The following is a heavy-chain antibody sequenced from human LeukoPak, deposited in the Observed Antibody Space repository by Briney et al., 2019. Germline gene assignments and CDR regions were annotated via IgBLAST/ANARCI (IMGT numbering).Heavy chain of an antibody. V-gene: IGHV3-7*01. Sequence: GGSLRLPCAASGFTFSSYWMSWVRQAPGKGLEWVANIKQDGSEKYYVDSVKGRFTISRGNAKNSLYLQMNSLRAEDTAVYYCARVAVAGDAFDIWGQGTMVTVSS. J-gene: IGHJ3*02. CDR3: ARVAVAGDAFDI. D-gene: IGHD6-19*01. CDR2: IKQDGSEK. CDR1: GFTFSSYW.